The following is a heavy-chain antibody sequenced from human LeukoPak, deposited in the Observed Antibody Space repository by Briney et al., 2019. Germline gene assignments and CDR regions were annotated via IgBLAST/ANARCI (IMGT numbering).Heavy chain of an antibody. CDR1: GYTFTHSC. J-gene: IGHJ3*02. CDR2: INVYNGDT. D-gene: IGHD2-2*01. Sequence: ASVKVSCKASGYTFTHSCIACVRQAPGQGLEWLGWINVYNGDTKYAQNFQGRVAMTADTSTTTAYMELKSLRSDDTAVYYCARCDSTSCHQRAFDIWGQGTMVTVSS. CDR3: ARCDSTSCHQRAFDI. V-gene: IGHV1-18*01.